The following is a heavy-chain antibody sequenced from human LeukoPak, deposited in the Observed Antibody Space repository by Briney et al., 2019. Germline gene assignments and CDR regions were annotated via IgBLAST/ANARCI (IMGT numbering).Heavy chain of an antibody. D-gene: IGHD2-2*01. Sequence: GASVKVSCKASGYTFTSYAMHWVRQAPGQRLEWMGWINAGNGNTKYSQEFQGRVTITRDTSASTAYMELSSLRSEDTAVYYCARGRSQTIVVVPAAQHLTDFDYWGQGTLVTVSS. CDR1: GYTFTSYA. CDR2: INAGNGNT. J-gene: IGHJ4*02. CDR3: ARGRSQTIVVVPAAQHLTDFDY. V-gene: IGHV1-3*03.